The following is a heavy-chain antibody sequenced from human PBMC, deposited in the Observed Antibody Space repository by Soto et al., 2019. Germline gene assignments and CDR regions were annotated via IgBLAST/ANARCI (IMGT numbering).Heavy chain of an antibody. J-gene: IGHJ6*04. D-gene: IGHD6-6*01. CDR2: IKQDGSEE. Sequence: EVQLVESGGGLVQPGGSLRLSCAASGFTFSSYWMSWFRQAPGKGLEWVANIKQDGSEENYVDSVKGRFTISRDNAKKAMYLKMNSLRVEETAVYYCAREIAARPGGKVTKVTVSS. CDR1: GFTFSSYW. V-gene: IGHV3-7*01. CDR3: AREIAARP.